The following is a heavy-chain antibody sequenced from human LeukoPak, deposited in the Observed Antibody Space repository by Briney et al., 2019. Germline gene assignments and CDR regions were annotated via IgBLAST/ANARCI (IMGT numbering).Heavy chain of an antibody. J-gene: IGHJ4*02. Sequence: SETLSLTCTVSGGSITSSSYYWGWIRQPPGKGLEWIGTIYYSGSTYYNPSLRSRVTISVDTSKNQVSLRLSSVTAADTAVYYCARHPTRGYYDSRMDRVDYRGQGTLVTVSS. CDR1: GGSITSSSYY. CDR3: ARHPTRGYYDSRMDRVDY. V-gene: IGHV4-39*01. CDR2: IYYSGST. D-gene: IGHD3-22*01.